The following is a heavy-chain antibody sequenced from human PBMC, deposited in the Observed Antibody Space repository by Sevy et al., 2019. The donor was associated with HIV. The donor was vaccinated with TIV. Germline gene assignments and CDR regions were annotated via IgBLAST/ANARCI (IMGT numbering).Heavy chain of an antibody. D-gene: IGHD3-22*01. CDR1: GFTLGDYA. V-gene: IGHV3-49*03. CDR3: TRGHYYDSSGYSDY. J-gene: IGHJ4*02. Sequence: GGSLRLSCTGSGFTLGDYAMSWFRQAPGMGLEWVGFIRSKYYGGATEDAGSVKGRFTISRDDSKSIADLQMNSLKTEDTAVYYCTRGHYYDSSGYSDYWGQGTLVTVSS. CDR2: IRSKYYGGAT.